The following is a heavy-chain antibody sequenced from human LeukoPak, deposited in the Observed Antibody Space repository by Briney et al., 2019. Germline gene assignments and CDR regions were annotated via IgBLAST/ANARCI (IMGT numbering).Heavy chain of an antibody. CDR2: IIPIFGTA. CDR1: GGTFSSYA. D-gene: IGHD4-17*01. CDR3: VKMGDHGDLSPHNWFDP. V-gene: IGHV1-69*13. Sequence: GASVKVSCKASGGTFSSYAISWVRQAPGQGLEWMGGIIPIFGTANYAQKFQGRVTITADESTSTAYMELSSLRSEDTAVYYCVKMGDHGDLSPHNWFDPWGQGTLVTVSS. J-gene: IGHJ5*02.